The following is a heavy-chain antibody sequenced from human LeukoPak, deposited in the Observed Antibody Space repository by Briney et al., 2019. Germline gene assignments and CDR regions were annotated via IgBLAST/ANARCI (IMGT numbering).Heavy chain of an antibody. CDR3: ARDYCSGGSCYFDY. CDR2: ISAYNGHT. J-gene: IGHJ4*02. Sequence: ASVKVSCKASGYTFTSYGISWVRQAPGQGLEWLGWISAYNGHTNYAQQLQGRVTMTTDTSTSTAYMELRSLRSDDTAVYYCARDYCSGGSCYFDYWGQGTLVTVSS. V-gene: IGHV1-18*01. CDR1: GYTFTSYG. D-gene: IGHD2-15*01.